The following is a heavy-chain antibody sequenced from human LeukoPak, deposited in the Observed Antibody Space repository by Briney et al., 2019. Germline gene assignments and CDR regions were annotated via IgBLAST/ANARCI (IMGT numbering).Heavy chain of an antibody. J-gene: IGHJ5*02. Sequence: ASVTVSCKASGYTFTVYYMHWVRQAPGQGLEWMGWINPNSGGTNYAQKFQGRVTMTRDTSISTAYMELSRLRSDDTAVYYCAXDXIAXAGTRNWFDPWGQGTLVTVSS. CDR2: INPNSGGT. CDR1: GYTFTVYY. D-gene: IGHD6-13*01. V-gene: IGHV1-2*02. CDR3: AXDXIAXAGTRNWFDP.